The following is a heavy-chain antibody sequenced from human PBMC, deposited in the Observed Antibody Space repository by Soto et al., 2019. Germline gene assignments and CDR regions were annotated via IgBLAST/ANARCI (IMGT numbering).Heavy chain of an antibody. Sequence: QVQLQQWGAGLVKPSETLSLGCTVYGESFSDYSWNWIRQSPGKGLAWIGEINDSGSTKYKSSLASRLTMSVDTAKRHFSLKLNSVTAAYAAVYYCASPRRGITMVRPTYAMDVWGKGTTVTISS. D-gene: IGHD3-10*01. CDR2: INDSGST. J-gene: IGHJ6*04. V-gene: IGHV4-34*01. CDR3: ASPRRGITMVRPTYAMDV. CDR1: GESFSDYS.